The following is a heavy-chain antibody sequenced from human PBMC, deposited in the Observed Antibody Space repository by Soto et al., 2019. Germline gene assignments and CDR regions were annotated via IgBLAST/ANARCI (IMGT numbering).Heavy chain of an antibody. D-gene: IGHD5-12*01. CDR3: GRLSDYDSGPFDY. V-gene: IGHV3-23*01. CDR2: ISGSGGHT. Sequence: EVQLLHSGGHLVQPGGSLRLACVASGFTFSTCGINWVRQAPGKGLEWVSTISGSGGHTYYADSVKGRFTISRDKPKNTLYLQMKTLRVDDTAVYYCGRLSDYDSGPFDYWGQGTLVTVSS. CDR1: GFTFSTCG. J-gene: IGHJ4*02.